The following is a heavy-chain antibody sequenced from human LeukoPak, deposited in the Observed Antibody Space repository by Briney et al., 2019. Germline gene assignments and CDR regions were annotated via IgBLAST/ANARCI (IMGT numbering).Heavy chain of an antibody. J-gene: IGHJ4*02. CDR3: ATLDDYTFDY. CDR1: GHRFTNHW. CDR2: INLGDSDT. D-gene: IGHD4-11*01. V-gene: IGHV5-51*01. Sequence: SGESLKISCEVSGHRFTNHWIGWVRQMPGKGLEWMGIINLGDSDTKYSPSFQGQVTISLDKSISTAYLQWRSLKASDTAMYYCATLDDYTFDYWGQGTLVTVSS.